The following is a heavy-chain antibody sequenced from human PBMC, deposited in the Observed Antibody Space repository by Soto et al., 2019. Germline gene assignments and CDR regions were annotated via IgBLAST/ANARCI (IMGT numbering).Heavy chain of an antibody. J-gene: IGHJ5*02. D-gene: IGHD2-15*01. CDR2: ISGSGGST. Sequence: GGSLRLSCAASGFTFSSYAMSWVRQAPGKGLEWVSAISGSGGSTYYADSVKGRFTISRDNSKNTLYLQMNSLRAEDTAVYYCATEDYCSGGSCYYVEANWFDPWGQGTLVTVSS. V-gene: IGHV3-23*01. CDR3: ATEDYCSGGSCYYVEANWFDP. CDR1: GFTFSSYA.